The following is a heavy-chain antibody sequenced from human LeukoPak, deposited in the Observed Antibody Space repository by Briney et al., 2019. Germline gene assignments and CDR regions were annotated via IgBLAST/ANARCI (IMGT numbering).Heavy chain of an antibody. V-gene: IGHV3-23*01. CDR3: AKISPQFPYSNYFYYYYGMDV. J-gene: IGHJ6*02. Sequence: GGSLRLSCAASGSTLSSYAMSWVRQAPGKGLEWVSAISGSGGSTYYADSVKGRFTISRDNSKNTLYLQMNSLRAEDTAVYYCAKISPQFPYSNYFYYYYGMDVWGQGTTVTVSS. D-gene: IGHD4-11*01. CDR2: ISGSGGST. CDR1: GSTLSSYA.